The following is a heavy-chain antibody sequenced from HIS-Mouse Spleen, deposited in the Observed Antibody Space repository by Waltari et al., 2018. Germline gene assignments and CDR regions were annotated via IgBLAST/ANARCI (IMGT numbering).Heavy chain of an antibody. D-gene: IGHD6-13*01. CDR2: IYSSGST. J-gene: IGHJ2*01. CDR1: GGSISSRSYY. Sequence: QLQLQESGPGLVKPSETLSLTCTVSGGSISSRSYYWGWIRPPPGKGLEWIGSIYSSGSTSHNPSLKRRVTISVDTSKNQFSLKLSSVTAADTAVYYCAREIPYSSSWYDWYFDLWGRGTLVTVSS. V-gene: IGHV4-39*07. CDR3: AREIPYSSSWYDWYFDL.